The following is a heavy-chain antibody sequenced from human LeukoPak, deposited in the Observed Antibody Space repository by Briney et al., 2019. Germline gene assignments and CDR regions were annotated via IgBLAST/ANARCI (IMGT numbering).Heavy chain of an antibody. CDR3: ARAYRGNHYYFDY. D-gene: IGHD1-26*01. CDR2: IYYSGST. Sequence: SETLSLTCTASGGSISNYYWSWIRQPPGKGLEWIGYIYYSGSTSYNPSLKSLVTISVDTSKNQFSLKLSSVTAADTAVYYCARAYRGNHYYFDYWGQGTLVSVSS. V-gene: IGHV4-59*01. CDR1: GGSISNYY. J-gene: IGHJ4*02.